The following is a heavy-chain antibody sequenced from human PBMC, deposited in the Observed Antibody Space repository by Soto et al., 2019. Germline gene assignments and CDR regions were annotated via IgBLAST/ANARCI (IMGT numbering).Heavy chain of an antibody. V-gene: IGHV4-4*07. J-gene: IGHJ3*02. Sequence: QVQLQESGPGLVEPSETLSLTCTVSGGSLTAYSWNWIRQPVGKGLEWIGRIDTSGKTNYIPSLKSRLTMSIDRFKNQFSLNLKFVTAADTAVYFCAKDESRAADIWGQGTMVTVS. CDR3: AKDESRAADI. CDR1: GGSLTAYS. CDR2: IDTSGKT.